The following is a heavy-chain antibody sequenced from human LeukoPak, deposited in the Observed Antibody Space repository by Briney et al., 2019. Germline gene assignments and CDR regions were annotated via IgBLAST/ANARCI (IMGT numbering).Heavy chain of an antibody. CDR2: ISYDGSNK. V-gene: IGHV3-30-3*01. CDR1: GFTFSSYA. CDR3: ARDPDSNYAPNYFDY. Sequence: PGGSLRLSCAASGFTFSSYAMHWVRQAPGKGLEWVAVISYDGSNKYYVDSVKGRFTISRDNSKNTLYLQMNSLRAEDTAVYYCARDPDSNYAPNYFDYWGQGTLVTVSS. D-gene: IGHD4-11*01. J-gene: IGHJ4*02.